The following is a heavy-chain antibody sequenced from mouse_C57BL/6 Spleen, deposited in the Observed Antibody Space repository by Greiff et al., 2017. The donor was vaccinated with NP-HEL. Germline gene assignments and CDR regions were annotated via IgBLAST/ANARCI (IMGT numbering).Heavy chain of an antibody. CDR1: GYTFTSYW. J-gene: IGHJ3*01. D-gene: IGHD1-1*01. CDR2: INPSNGGT. V-gene: IGHV1-53*01. Sequence: QVQLQQPGTELVKPGASVKLSCKASGYTFTSYWMHWVKQRPGQGLEWIGNINPSNGGTNYNEKFKNKATLTVDKSSSTAYMQLSNLTSEDSAVYYCAGSRDYGSNSWFAYWGQGTLVTVSA. CDR3: AGSRDYGSNSWFAY.